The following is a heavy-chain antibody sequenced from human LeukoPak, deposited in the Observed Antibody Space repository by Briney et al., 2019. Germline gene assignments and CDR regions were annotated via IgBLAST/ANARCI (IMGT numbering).Heavy chain of an antibody. CDR3: ARDGAAEIQLWSYTGFDY. J-gene: IGHJ4*02. CDR1: GYTFTSYY. D-gene: IGHD5-18*01. V-gene: IGHV1-46*01. CDR2: INPSGGST. Sequence: ASVKVSCKASGYTFTSYYMHWVRQAPGQGLEWMGIINPSGGSTSYAQKFQGRVTMTRDTSTNTVYMELSSLRSEDTAVYFCARDGAAEIQLWSYTGFDYWGQGTLVTVSS.